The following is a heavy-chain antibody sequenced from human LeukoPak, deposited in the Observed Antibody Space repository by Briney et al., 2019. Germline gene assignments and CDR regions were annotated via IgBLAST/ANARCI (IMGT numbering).Heavy chain of an antibody. CDR3: AREGGSGWYSGWFDP. J-gene: IGHJ5*02. CDR1: GFTFSSYW. Sequence: PGGSLRLSCAASGFTFSSYWMSWVRQAPGKGLEWVANIKKVGSEKKYVDSVKGRFTISRDNAKHSLYLQMNSLRAEDTAVYYCAREGGSGWYSGWFDPWGQGSLVTVSS. V-gene: IGHV3-7*01. CDR2: IKKVGSEK. D-gene: IGHD6-19*01.